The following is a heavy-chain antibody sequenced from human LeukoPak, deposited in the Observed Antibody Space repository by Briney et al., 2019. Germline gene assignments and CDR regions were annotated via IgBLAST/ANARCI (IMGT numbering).Heavy chain of an antibody. CDR1: VYTFTGYY. Sequence: GASVKVSCKASVYTFTGYYMHWVRQAPGQGLEWMGQLNPNSGRTNYTQKLRGSVNMTRNTSISTAYMELSRLRSDDTAVYYCARPYYDWSNEFYPWGQGTLVTVSS. D-gene: IGHD3-22*01. CDR2: LNPNSGRT. V-gene: IGHV1-2*06. CDR3: ARPYYDWSNEFYP. J-gene: IGHJ5*02.